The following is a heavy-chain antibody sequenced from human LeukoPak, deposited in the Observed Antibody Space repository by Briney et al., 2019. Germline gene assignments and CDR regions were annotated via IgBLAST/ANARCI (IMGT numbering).Heavy chain of an antibody. J-gene: IGHJ4*02. Sequence: SETLSLTCAVYGGSFSGYYWSWIRQPPGKGLEWIGEINHSGSTNYNPSLKSRVTISVDTSKNQFSLKLSSVTAAVTAVYYCARVEPTVTISWNYWGQGTLVTVSS. D-gene: IGHD4-17*01. V-gene: IGHV4-34*01. CDR3: ARVEPTVTISWNY. CDR1: GGSFSGYY. CDR2: INHSGST.